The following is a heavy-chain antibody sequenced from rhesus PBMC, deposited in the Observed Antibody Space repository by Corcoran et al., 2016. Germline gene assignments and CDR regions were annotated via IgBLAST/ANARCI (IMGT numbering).Heavy chain of an antibody. CDR1: GGSVIGGYN. CDR2: LAVSGAT. CDR3: GRSGAATGAY. D-gene: IGHD6-31*01. J-gene: IGHJ4*01. Sequence: KLQESGPGLVRPSETLSLTCSVSGGSVIGGYNWNWIRSSPGKGLEWIGYLAVSGATYYNGSLKNRVTISKDMSKNQFSLRLTSVTAADTAVYYCGRSGAATGAYWGQGVLVTVSS. V-gene: IGHV4-76*01.